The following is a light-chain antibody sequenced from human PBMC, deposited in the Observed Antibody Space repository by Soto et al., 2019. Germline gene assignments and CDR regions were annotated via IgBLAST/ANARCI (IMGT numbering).Light chain of an antibody. CDR3: QQHSNSPWT. CDR1: QSVTSKY. V-gene: IGKV3-20*01. Sequence: EIVLTQSPGTLSLSPGESAALSCRASQSVTSKYLVWYRQKPGQAPRLLIYAISSRAAGIPDRFSGSGSGTDFTLTITRLEPEDSAVYYCQQHSNSPWTFGQGTRVEI. CDR2: AIS. J-gene: IGKJ1*01.